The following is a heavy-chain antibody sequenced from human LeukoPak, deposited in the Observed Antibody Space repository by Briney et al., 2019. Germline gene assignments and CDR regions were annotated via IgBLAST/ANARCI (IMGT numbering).Heavy chain of an antibody. Sequence: SETLSLTCAVHGESMIGHYWTWIRQPPGKRLEWIGEIHHSGGTNSNPSLKNRVTMSIDMSKNQFSLKLKSVTAADTAVYYCARATASGSGRAYDHWAQGNLVPVSS. D-gene: IGHD3-10*01. CDR2: IHHSGGT. CDR3: ARATASGSGRAYDH. V-gene: IGHV4-34*01. CDR1: GESMIGHY. J-gene: IGHJ4*02.